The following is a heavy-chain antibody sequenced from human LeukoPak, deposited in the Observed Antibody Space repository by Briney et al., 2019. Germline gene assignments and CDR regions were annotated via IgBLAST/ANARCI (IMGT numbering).Heavy chain of an antibody. J-gene: IGHJ4*02. CDR1: GFAFSNYA. Sequence: GGSLRLSCAASGFAFSNYAMSWVRQAPGKGLEWVSSVTSTGGNTYYADSVKGRFTISRDNSRNTLYLQMHSLRAEDTAVYYCARGIGTAYHYYFDYWGQGTLVTVSS. V-gene: IGHV3-23*01. CDR3: ARGIGTAYHYYFDY. D-gene: IGHD3-16*01. CDR2: VTSTGGNT.